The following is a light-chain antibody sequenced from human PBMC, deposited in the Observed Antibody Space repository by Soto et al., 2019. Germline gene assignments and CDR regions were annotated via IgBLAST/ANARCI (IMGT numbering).Light chain of an antibody. CDR3: TSWTTITTMI. J-gene: IGLJ2*01. V-gene: IGLV2-14*03. Sequence: QSVLTQPASVSGSPGQSITISCTGTSSDIGAYNYVSWYQQHPGKAPKLMIYDVNIRPSGVPNRFSGSKSGNTASLTISGLQAEDEADYYCTSWTTITTMIFGGGTKVTVL. CDR1: SSDIGAYNY. CDR2: DVN.